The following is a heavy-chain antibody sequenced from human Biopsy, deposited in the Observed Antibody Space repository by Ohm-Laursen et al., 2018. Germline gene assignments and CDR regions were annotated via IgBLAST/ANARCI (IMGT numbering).Heavy chain of an antibody. V-gene: IGHV1-69*01. CDR3: ASPNGETSDV. CDR2: IILMSRTP. D-gene: IGHD3-10*01. Sequence: SSVSPSCQASAGSFSMDAFSWMYLVPGQGLEWMGLIILMSRTPDYAQKFQGRVTFTAAGSTSTVYMELTSLTSHDAAEYICASPNGETSDVWGQGTTVTASS. CDR1: AGSFSMDA. J-gene: IGHJ6*02.